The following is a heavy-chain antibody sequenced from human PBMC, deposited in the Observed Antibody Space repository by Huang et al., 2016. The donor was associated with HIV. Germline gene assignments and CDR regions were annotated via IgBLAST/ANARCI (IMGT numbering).Heavy chain of an antibody. J-gene: IGHJ4*02. V-gene: IGHV4-34*01. D-gene: IGHD6-19*01. CDR1: GGSFSGYY. Sequence: QVQLRQWGAGLMKPSETLSLTCAVYGGSFSGYYWTWIRQSPGKGLEWIGEINHIGKTNYQPSLKSRVTMSKDTAKKQFSLQLTSVSAADTGVYFCAREKAADSAWYGVYYFDYWGEGALVTVTS. CDR2: INHIGKT. CDR3: AREKAADSAWYGVYYFDY.